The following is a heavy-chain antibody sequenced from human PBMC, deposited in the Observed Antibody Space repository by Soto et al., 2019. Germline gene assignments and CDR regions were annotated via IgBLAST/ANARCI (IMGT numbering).Heavy chain of an antibody. CDR2: IFYSGST. CDR3: ARQPTTGDTDLWFDH. D-gene: IGHD2-21*01. V-gene: IGHV4-39*01. Sequence: QLQLLESGPGLVKASETLSLTCSVSGGSISTSRSYWAWIRQPPGKGLEWLANIFYSGSTFYNPSLASRVSVSVDTSKNAYSLKLRSVTAADTAVYYCARQPTTGDTDLWFDHCGQGTLATVSS. J-gene: IGHJ5*02. CDR1: GGSISTSRSY.